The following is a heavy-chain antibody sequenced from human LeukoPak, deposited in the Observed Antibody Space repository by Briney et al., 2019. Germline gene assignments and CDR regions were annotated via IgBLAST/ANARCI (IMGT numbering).Heavy chain of an antibody. J-gene: IGHJ4*02. CDR2: ISSSSSYI. V-gene: IGHV3-21*01. CDR3: ARDRPSYSSSWYYFDY. Sequence: GGSLRLSCAASGFTFSSYSMNWVRQPPGKGLEWVSSISSSSSYIYYADSVKGRFTISRDNAKNSLYLQMNSLRAEDTAVYYCARDRPSYSSSWYYFDYWGQGTLVTVSS. CDR1: GFTFSSYS. D-gene: IGHD6-13*01.